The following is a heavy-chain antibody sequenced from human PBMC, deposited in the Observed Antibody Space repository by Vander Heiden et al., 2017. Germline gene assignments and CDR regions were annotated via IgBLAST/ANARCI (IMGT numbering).Heavy chain of an antibody. Sequence: EVQLVESGGGLVQPGRSLRLSCSASGFTFDDYAMPWVRQAPGKGLEWVSGISWNSGSIGYADSVKGRFTIPRDNAKNSLYLQMNSLRAEDTALYYCAKDVRDYYDSSGYSAFDIWGQGTMVTVSS. CDR1: GFTFDDYA. D-gene: IGHD3-22*01. J-gene: IGHJ3*02. CDR3: AKDVRDYYDSSGYSAFDI. V-gene: IGHV3-9*01. CDR2: ISWNSGSI.